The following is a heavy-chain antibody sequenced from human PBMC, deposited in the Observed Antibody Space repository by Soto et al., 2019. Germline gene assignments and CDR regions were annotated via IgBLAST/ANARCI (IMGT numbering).Heavy chain of an antibody. V-gene: IGHV1-18*04. CDR1: GYTFTRYG. D-gene: IGHD3-10*02. CDR3: ARDAIKVSPTMFGMDV. J-gene: IGHJ6*01. CDR2: ISAYNGNT. Sequence: ASVKISFKASGYTFTRYGISWLRQAPGQGLEWMGLISAYNGNTNYAQKLQGRVTMTTDTSTSTAYMELRSLRSDDTAVYYCARDAIKVSPTMFGMDVGGQGTTVTSYS.